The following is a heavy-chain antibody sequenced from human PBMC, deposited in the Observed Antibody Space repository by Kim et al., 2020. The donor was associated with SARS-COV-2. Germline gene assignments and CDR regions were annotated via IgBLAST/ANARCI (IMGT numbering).Heavy chain of an antibody. J-gene: IGHJ3*02. CDR2: N. Sequence: NDYAVSVKSRLIINPDTTKNQFSLQLNSVTPEDTAVYYCARSFRNAFDIWGQGTMVTVSS. V-gene: IGHV6-1*01. CDR3: ARSFRNAFDI.